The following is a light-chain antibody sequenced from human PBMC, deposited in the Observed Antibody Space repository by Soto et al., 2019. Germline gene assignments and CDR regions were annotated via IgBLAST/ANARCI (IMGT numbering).Light chain of an antibody. CDR1: SSNIGAGYD. V-gene: IGLV1-40*01. CDR2: GST. CDR3: QSYDTSLSGARV. Sequence: QSVLTQPPSVSGAPGQRVTISCTGGSSNIGAGYDVNWYQQFPGTVPRLLIYGSTNRPSGVPDRFSGSKSGTSASLAITGLQAEGEAHYHCQSYDTSLSGARVFGTGTKLTVL. J-gene: IGLJ1*01.